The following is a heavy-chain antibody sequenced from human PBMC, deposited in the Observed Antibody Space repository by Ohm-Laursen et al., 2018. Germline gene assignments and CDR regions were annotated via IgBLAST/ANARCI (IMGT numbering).Heavy chain of an antibody. V-gene: IGHV4-38-2*01. CDR3: ASLAVAATLTDFDY. Sequence: SETLSLTCGVSGYSISSGYYWGWIRQPPGKGLEWIGSIGHSGTTYYNPSLKSRVNMSIDTSSNQFSLKLSSVTAADTAMYYCASLAVAATLTDFDYWGQGTLVTVSS. J-gene: IGHJ4*02. CDR2: IGHSGTT. D-gene: IGHD6-19*01. CDR1: GYSISSGYY.